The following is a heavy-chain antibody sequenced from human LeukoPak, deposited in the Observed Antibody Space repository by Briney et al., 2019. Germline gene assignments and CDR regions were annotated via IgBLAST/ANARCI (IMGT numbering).Heavy chain of an antibody. D-gene: IGHD6-19*01. V-gene: IGHV3-33*06. CDR2: IWYDGSNK. CDR1: GFTFSSSG. J-gene: IGHJ4*02. CDR3: AKEEGYSSGWCFDY. Sequence: GGSLRLSCAASGFTFSSSGMHWVRQAPGKGLEWVTVIWYDGSNKYYAESVKVRFTISRDNSKNTLYLQMNSRRAEDTAVYYCAKEEGYSSGWCFDYWGQGTLVTVSS.